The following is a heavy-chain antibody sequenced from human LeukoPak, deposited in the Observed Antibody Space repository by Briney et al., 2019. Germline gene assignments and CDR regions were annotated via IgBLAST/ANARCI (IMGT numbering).Heavy chain of an antibody. D-gene: IGHD3-16*02. V-gene: IGHV4-28*03. J-gene: IGHJ4*02. Sequence: SETLSLTCAVSGYSITSSSWWGWIRQPPGKGLEWIGYIYHSGTTYYNPSLQSRVTMSVDTSKNQFSLKLSSVTAADTAVYYCARGVTYYDYVWGSYRYGQNFDYWGQGTLVTVSS. CDR3: ARGVTYYDYVWGSYRYGQNFDY. CDR2: IYHSGTT. CDR1: GYSITSSSW.